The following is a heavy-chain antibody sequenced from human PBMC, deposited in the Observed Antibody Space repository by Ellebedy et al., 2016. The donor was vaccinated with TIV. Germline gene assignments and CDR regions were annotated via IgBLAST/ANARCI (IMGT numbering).Heavy chain of an antibody. CDR2: GGRDY. Sequence: GESLKISCVTSGFTFSDYSMHWVRQAPGKGLEWVAVGGRDYYYANSVKGRFTVSRDDAKNSLYLHMNSLKAEDTAVYYCVRTGRPWFDYWGQGTLVTVSS. V-gene: IGHV3-30-3*01. D-gene: IGHD2-8*02. CDR1: GFTFSDYS. CDR3: VRTGRPWFDY. J-gene: IGHJ4*02.